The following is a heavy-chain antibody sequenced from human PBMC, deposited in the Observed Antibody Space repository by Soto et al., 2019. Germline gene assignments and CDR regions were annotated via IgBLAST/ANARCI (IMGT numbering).Heavy chain of an antibody. J-gene: IGHJ5*02. Sequence: SETLSLTCTVSGGSVSSGSYYWSWIRQPPGKGLEWIGYIYYSGSTNYNPSLKSRVTISVDTSKNQFSLKLSSVTAADTAVYYCARGYAIFGVVITVDWFDPWGQGTLVTVSS. D-gene: IGHD3-3*01. V-gene: IGHV4-61*01. CDR1: GGSVSSGSYY. CDR2: IYYSGST. CDR3: ARGYAIFGVVITVDWFDP.